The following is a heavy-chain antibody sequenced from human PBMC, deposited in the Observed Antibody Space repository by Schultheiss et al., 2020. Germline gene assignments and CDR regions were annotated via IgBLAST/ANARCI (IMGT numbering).Heavy chain of an antibody. CDR3: ARATLVVPAATWFDP. Sequence: TLSLTCAVYGGSFSGYYWSWIRQPPGKGLEWIGEINHSGSTNYNPSLKSRVTISVDTSKNQFSLKLSSVTAADTAVYYCARATLVVPAATWFDPWGQGTLVTVSS. V-gene: IGHV4-34*01. D-gene: IGHD2-2*01. J-gene: IGHJ5*02. CDR1: GGSFSGYY. CDR2: INHSGST.